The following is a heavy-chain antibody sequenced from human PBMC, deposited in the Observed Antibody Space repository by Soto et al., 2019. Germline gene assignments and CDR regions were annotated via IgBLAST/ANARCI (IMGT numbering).Heavy chain of an antibody. CDR1: GGSISSTGFH. J-gene: IGHJ5*02. V-gene: IGHV4-31*03. Sequence: PSETLSLTYTISGGSISSTGFHWVWIRQHPGKGLEWIGYFYYSGSTYYNPSLKSRVTISVNTSKNQFSLKLSSVTAADTAVYYCARSVFPWGQGTLVTVSS. CDR3: ARSVFP. CDR2: FYYSGST.